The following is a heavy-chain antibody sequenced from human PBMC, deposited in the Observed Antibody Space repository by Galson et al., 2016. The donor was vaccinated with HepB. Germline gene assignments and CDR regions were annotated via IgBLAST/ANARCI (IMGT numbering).Heavy chain of an antibody. J-gene: IGHJ5*02. V-gene: IGHV5-51*01. D-gene: IGHD5-18*01. CDR3: ARGAKGDTDGFDP. CDR2: IYPAASDT. Sequence: QSGAEVNKPGESLKISCKTSGYTFTTHWIGWVCQMPGKGLEWMGIIYPAASDTRSSPSVQGQITITADKSITTAYLQWSSLKASDTAIYYCARGAKGDTDGFDPWGQGTLVTVSS. CDR1: GYTFTTHW.